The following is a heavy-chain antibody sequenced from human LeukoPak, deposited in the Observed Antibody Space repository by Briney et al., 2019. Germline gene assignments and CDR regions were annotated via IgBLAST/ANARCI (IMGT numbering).Heavy chain of an antibody. V-gene: IGHV4-59*08. D-gene: IGHD6-19*01. J-gene: IGHJ5*02. CDR2: IYYSGNS. CDR1: GGSISGYY. Sequence: SETLSLTCTVSGGSISGYYWSWIRQPPGKGLEWIGYIYYSGNSNYNPSLKSRVTISADTSKNQFSLKLSSVTATDTAVYYCARRRAGRDWSDPWGQGTLVTVSS. CDR3: ARRRAGRDWSDP.